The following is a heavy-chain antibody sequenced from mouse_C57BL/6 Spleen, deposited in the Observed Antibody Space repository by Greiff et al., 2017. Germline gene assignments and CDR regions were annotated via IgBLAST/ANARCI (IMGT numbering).Heavy chain of an antibody. CDR1: GFNIKDYY. CDR2: IDPEDGDT. D-gene: IGHD1-1*01. CDR3: TTLLLRKAY. Sequence: EVKLQQSGAELVRPGASVKLSCTASGFNIKDYYMHWVKQRPEQGLEWIGRIDPEDGDTEYAPQFQGKATITSDPSSNTADLQLSSLTSEDTAVYYCTTLLLRKAYWGQGTLVTVSA. V-gene: IGHV14-1*01. J-gene: IGHJ3*01.